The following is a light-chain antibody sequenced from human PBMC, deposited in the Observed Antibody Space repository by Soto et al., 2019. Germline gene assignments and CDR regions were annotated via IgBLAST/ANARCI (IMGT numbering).Light chain of an antibody. CDR1: QSVSSN. V-gene: IGKV3-15*01. CDR3: QQYNNWPPWA. Sequence: EIVMTQSPATLSVSPGERATLSCRASQSVSSNFAWYQQKPGQAPRLLIYGASTRATGIPARFSGSGSGTEFTLTISSLQSEAFAVYYLQQYNNWPPWAFGQGTKVEIK. CDR2: GAS. J-gene: IGKJ1*01.